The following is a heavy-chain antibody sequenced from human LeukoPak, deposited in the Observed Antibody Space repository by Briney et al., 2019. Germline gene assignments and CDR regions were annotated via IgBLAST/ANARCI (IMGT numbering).Heavy chain of an antibody. CDR1: GFTFSTYW. Sequence: GGSLRLSCAASGFTFSTYWMSWVRQAPGKGLEWVANIKQDGSEKYYVDSVKGRFTISRDNAENSLYLQMNSLRAEDMAVYYCARDRDSSGWRFDYWGQGTLVTVSS. CDR2: IKQDGSEK. D-gene: IGHD6-19*01. J-gene: IGHJ4*02. CDR3: ARDRDSSGWRFDY. V-gene: IGHV3-7*03.